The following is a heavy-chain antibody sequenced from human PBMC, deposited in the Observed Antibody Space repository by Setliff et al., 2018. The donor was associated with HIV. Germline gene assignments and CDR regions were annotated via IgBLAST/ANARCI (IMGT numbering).Heavy chain of an antibody. Sequence: PGESLRLSCAASGFTFSTFWMGWVRQAPGKGREWVAHIKPDGSSKKYVDSVKGRFTISRDNAKDSLYLQMHSMRAEDTAVYYCVRWGLPYGIDAWGQGTLVTSPQ. J-gene: IGHJ4*02. V-gene: IGHV3-7*01. D-gene: IGHD3-16*01. CDR1: GFTFSTFW. CDR2: IKPDGSSK. CDR3: VRWGLPYGIDA.